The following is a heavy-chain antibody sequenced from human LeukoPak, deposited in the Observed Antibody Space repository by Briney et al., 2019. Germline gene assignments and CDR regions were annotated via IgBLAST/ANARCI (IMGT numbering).Heavy chain of an antibody. CDR3: AIHRLDYCTSGSTPFWFDP. V-gene: IGHV4-39*01. J-gene: IGHJ5*02. D-gene: IGHD3-10*01. CDR1: GGSISSISYY. CDR2: LYYTGST. Sequence: SETLSLTCTVSGGSISSISYYWGWIRQPPGEGLEWIGSLYYTGSTYYNPSLRSRVTISVDTSKNQFSLKLSSVTAADTAVYHCAIHRLDYCTSGSTPFWFDPWGQGTLVTVSS.